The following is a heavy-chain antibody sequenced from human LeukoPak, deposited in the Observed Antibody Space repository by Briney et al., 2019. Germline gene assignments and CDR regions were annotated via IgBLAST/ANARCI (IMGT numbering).Heavy chain of an antibody. Sequence: GASVKVSCKASGYTFTGYYMHWVRQAPGQGLEWMGWINPNSGGTNYAQKFQGRVTMTRDTSISTAYMELSRLRSDDTAVYYCARAYYDFWMLFDYWGQGTLVTVSS. CDR2: INPNSGGT. CDR1: GYTFTGYY. D-gene: IGHD3-3*01. CDR3: ARAYYDFWMLFDY. J-gene: IGHJ4*02. V-gene: IGHV1-2*02.